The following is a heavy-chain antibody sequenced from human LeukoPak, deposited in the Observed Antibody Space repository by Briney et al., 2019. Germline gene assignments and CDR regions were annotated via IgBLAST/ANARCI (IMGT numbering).Heavy chain of an antibody. CDR1: GYTFTGYY. J-gene: IGHJ5*02. CDR3: ARDRGIVVVINWFDP. Sequence: ASVKDSCKASGYTFTGYYMHWVRQAPGQGLEWMGWINPNSGGTNYAQKFQGRVTMTRDTSISTAYMELSRLRSDDTAVYYCARDRGIVVVINWFDPWGQGTLVTVSS. CDR2: INPNSGGT. D-gene: IGHD3-22*01. V-gene: IGHV1-2*02.